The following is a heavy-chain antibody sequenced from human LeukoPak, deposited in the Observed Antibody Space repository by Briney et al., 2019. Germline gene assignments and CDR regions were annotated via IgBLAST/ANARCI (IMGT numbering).Heavy chain of an antibody. CDR3: AKREVGAFGY. V-gene: IGHV3-23*01. CDR1: GFTFSSYA. CDR2: IGGSGGST. Sequence: GGSLRLSCAASGFTFSSYAMSWVRQAPGKGLEWVSAIGGSGGSTYFADSVKGRFTISRDNSKNTLYLQMNSLRAEDTAVYYCAKREVGAFGYWGQGTLVTVSS. J-gene: IGHJ4*02. D-gene: IGHD1-26*01.